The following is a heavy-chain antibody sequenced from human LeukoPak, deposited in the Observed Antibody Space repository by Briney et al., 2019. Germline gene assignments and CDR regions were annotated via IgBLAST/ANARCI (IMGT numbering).Heavy chain of an antibody. CDR3: ATKTSNGARYFDY. J-gene: IGHJ4*02. CDR2: ISPTTGTT. V-gene: IGHV3-23*01. CDR1: GFTLSTYS. D-gene: IGHD4-17*01. Sequence: PGGSLRLSCAASGFTLSTYSMSWIRKAPGEGLEWLSAISPTTGTTFYADSVKGRFTISRDNSENTLFLQMNSLRAEDTAVYYCATKTSNGARYFDYWGQGALVTVSS.